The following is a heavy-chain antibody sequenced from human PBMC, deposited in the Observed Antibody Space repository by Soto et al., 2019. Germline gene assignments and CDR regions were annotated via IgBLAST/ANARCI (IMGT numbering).Heavy chain of an antibody. Sequence: LSLTCAASGFTFSSYAMHWVRQAPGKGLEWVAVISYDGSNKYYADSVKGRFTISRDNSKNTLYLQMNSLRAEDTAVYYCAREDSSGYFDYWGQGTLVTVSS. CDR2: ISYDGSNK. V-gene: IGHV3-30*04. CDR3: AREDSSGYFDY. J-gene: IGHJ4*02. CDR1: GFTFSSYA. D-gene: IGHD3-22*01.